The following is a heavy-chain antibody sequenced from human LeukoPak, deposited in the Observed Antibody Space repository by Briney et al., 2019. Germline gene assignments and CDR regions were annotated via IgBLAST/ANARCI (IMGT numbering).Heavy chain of an antibody. Sequence: PSETLSLTCTVSGGSISSYYWSWIRQPPGKGLEWIGYIYYSGSTNYNPSLKSRVTISVDTSKNQFSLKLSSVTAADTAVYYCARTSLYSYANWFDPWGQGTLVTVSS. V-gene: IGHV4-59*01. CDR3: ARTSLYSYANWFDP. J-gene: IGHJ5*02. CDR1: GGSISSYY. D-gene: IGHD5-18*01. CDR2: IYYSGST.